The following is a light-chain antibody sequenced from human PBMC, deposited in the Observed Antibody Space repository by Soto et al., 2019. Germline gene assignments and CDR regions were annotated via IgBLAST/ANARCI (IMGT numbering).Light chain of an antibody. V-gene: IGLV1-40*01. Sequence: QSVLTQPPSVSEAPGQRVTISCTGSSSNIGAGYEAHWYQQVPGTAPKLLIYENNNRPSGVPDRFSGSKSGTSASLAITGLQAEDDAVYHCQSYDSSLSGYVFGTGTKLTVL. CDR3: QSYDSSLSGYV. J-gene: IGLJ1*01. CDR1: SSNIGAGYE. CDR2: ENN.